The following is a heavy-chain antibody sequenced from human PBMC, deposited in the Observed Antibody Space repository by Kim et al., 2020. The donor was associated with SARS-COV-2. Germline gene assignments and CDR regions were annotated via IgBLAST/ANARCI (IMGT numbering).Heavy chain of an antibody. V-gene: IGHV3-30*07. Sequence: SVKGRFTISRDNSKNTLYLQMNSLRAEDTAVYYCARDRVTMVRGVIWFDPWGQGTLVTVSS. J-gene: IGHJ5*02. CDR3: ARDRVTMVRGVIWFDP. D-gene: IGHD3-10*01.